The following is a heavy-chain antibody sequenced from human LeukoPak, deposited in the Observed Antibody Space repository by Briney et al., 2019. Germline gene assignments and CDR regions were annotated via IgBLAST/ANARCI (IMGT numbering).Heavy chain of an antibody. Sequence: ASVKVSCKASGGTFSSYAISWVRQAPGQGLEWMGGIIPIFGTANYAQKFQGRVTITADKSTSTAYMELSSLRSEDTAVYYCATMTTPYYYYYMDVWGKGTTVTVSS. CDR3: ATMTTPYYYYYMDV. D-gene: IGHD4-17*01. J-gene: IGHJ6*03. CDR2: IIPIFGTA. CDR1: GGTFSSYA. V-gene: IGHV1-69*06.